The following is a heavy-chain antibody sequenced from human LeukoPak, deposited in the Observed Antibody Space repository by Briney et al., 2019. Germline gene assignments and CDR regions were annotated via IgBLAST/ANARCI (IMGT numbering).Heavy chain of an antibody. CDR2: IGNDGRDQ. J-gene: IGHJ4*02. CDR1: EFTFSGHG. Sequence: GGSLRLSCAASEFTFSGHGMHWVRQTPGVGLEWVAIIGNDGRDQHYTDSVKGRFTISRDNSKNTLFLQLNSLRPEDTALYLCARDLMWGFDYWGQGTLVTVSS. CDR3: ARDLMWGFDY. D-gene: IGHD7-27*01. V-gene: IGHV3-30*02.